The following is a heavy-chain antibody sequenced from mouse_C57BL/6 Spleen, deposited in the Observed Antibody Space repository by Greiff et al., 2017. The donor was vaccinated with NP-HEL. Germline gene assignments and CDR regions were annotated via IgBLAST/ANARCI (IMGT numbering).Heavy chain of an antibody. CDR3: AAGCDDAMDY. CDR1: GFTFSDYY. Sequence: EVMLVESEGGLVQPGSSMKLSCTASGFTFSDYYMAWVRQVPEKGLEWVANINYDGSSTYYLDSLKSRFIISRDNAKNILYLQMSSLKSEDTAAYCWAAGCDDAMDYWGQGTSVTVAS. J-gene: IGHJ4*01. V-gene: IGHV5-16*01. CDR2: INYDGSST.